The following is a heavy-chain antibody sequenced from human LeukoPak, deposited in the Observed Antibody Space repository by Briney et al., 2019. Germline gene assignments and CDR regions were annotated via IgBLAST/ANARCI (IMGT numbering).Heavy chain of an antibody. CDR2: IHYNGNT. V-gene: IGHV4-59*01. CDR3: ARGVDSGYPDC. CDR1: GDSISSYY. J-gene: IGHJ4*02. D-gene: IGHD3-22*01. Sequence: PSETLSLTCSVSGDSISSYYWTWIRQTPGKGLEWIAYIHYNGNTKSNPSLKSRVTISLDTSKNQFSLKLTSLTAADTAVYYCARGVDSGYPDCWGQGTLVTVSS.